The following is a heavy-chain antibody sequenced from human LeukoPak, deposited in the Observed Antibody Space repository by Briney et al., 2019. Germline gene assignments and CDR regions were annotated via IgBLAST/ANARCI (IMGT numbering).Heavy chain of an antibody. J-gene: IGHJ4*02. V-gene: IGHV4-39*07. CDR3: ARDKAWGFDY. D-gene: IGHD3-16*01. CDR1: GGSISSNSYY. CDR2: IYYSGST. Sequence: SETLSLTCAVSGGSISSNSYYWGWIRQPPGKGLEWIGSIYYSGSTYYNPSLKSRVTISVDKSKNQFSLKLSSVTAADTAVYYCARDKAWGFDYWGQGTLVTVSS.